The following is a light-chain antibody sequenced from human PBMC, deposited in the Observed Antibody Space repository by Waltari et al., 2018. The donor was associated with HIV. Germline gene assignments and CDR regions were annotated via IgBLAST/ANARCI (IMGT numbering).Light chain of an antibody. V-gene: IGLV2-8*01. Sequence: QSALTQPPSASGSLGQSVTISCTGTNSDIGAYNFVSWYQQQPTKAPKLIIYDVTKRPSGVPGRFSGSKSGNTASLTVSGLQAEDEADYYCSSYAGNNNLVFGGGTALTLL. CDR3: SSYAGNNNLV. J-gene: IGLJ3*02. CDR2: DVT. CDR1: NSDIGAYNF.